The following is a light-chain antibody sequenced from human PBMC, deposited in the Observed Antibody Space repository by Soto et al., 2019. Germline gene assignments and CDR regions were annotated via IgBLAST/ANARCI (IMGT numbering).Light chain of an antibody. Sequence: EIVLTPSPGTLSLSPVEIANLSCMSIHSVSSSYLAWYQQKPGQAPRLLIYGASSRATGISDRFSGWGSGTDFTLVISRLEPEDFAVYYCQHYGASPPWTFGQGTKVDIK. J-gene: IGKJ1*01. V-gene: IGKV3-20*01. CDR1: HSVSSSY. CDR2: GAS. CDR3: QHYGASPPWT.